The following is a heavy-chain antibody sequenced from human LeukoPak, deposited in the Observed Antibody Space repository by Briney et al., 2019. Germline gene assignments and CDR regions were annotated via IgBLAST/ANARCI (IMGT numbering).Heavy chain of an antibody. D-gene: IGHD3-10*01. J-gene: IGHJ4*02. Sequence: GGSLRLSCTSSGFIFSSHWMNWVRQAPGKGPEWVANIRYDGSEQYYVDSVKGRFSISRDNTKNLLYLQMNSLRVEDTAVYYCARDYGWSFANWGQGTLVTVSS. CDR3: ARDYGWSFAN. V-gene: IGHV3-7*03. CDR1: GFIFSSHW. CDR2: IRYDGSEQ.